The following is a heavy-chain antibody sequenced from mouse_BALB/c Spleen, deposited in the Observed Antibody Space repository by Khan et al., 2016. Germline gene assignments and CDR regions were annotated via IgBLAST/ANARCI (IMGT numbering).Heavy chain of an antibody. Sequence: EVQLQESGPSLARPSQTLSLTCSVTGDSITSGHWNWIRKFPGNKFDFMGYISHSGDSYYNPSLKSRISIARDISKNQYYLQLSSVTTEDTATYYCATCDCYGSAFAYWGQGTLVTVSA. J-gene: IGHJ3*01. D-gene: IGHD1-2*01. CDR3: ATCDCYGSAFAY. CDR1: GDSITSGH. CDR2: ISHSGDS. V-gene: IGHV3-8*02.